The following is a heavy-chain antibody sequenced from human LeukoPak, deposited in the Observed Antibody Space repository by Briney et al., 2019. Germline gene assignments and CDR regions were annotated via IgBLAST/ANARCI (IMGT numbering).Heavy chain of an antibody. CDR3: ALEPSKYGSAFDS. J-gene: IGHJ4*02. Sequence: GESLRLSCGASGFVFSNYDMHWVRQAPGKGLEWVAYIQYNGNNKYYVDSVRGRFTISRDNSKNTLYLQMNSLRTEDTAVYYCALEPSKYGSAFDSWGQGTLLTVSS. V-gene: IGHV3-30*02. CDR2: IQYNGNNK. D-gene: IGHD5-24*01. CDR1: GFVFSNYD.